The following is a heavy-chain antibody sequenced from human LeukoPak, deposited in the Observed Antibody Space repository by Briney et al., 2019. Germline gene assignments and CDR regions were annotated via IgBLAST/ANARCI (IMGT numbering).Heavy chain of an antibody. D-gene: IGHD1-26*01. V-gene: IGHV1-2*02. Sequence: ASVKVSCKASGYTFTGYYMHWVRQAPGQGLKWMGWINPNSGGTNYAQKFQGRVTMTRDTSISTAYMELSRLRSDDTAVYYCAGSRQSGSYAHDYWGQGTLVTVSS. CDR2: INPNSGGT. CDR3: AGSRQSGSYAHDY. CDR1: GYTFTGYY. J-gene: IGHJ4*02.